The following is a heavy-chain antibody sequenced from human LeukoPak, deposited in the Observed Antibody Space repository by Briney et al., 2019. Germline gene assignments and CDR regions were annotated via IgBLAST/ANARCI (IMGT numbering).Heavy chain of an antibody. CDR1: GFTFSSYA. J-gene: IGHJ4*02. V-gene: IGHV3-23*01. Sequence: GGSLRLSCAASGFTFSSYAMSWVRQAPGKGLEWVSGISGSGGSTYSADSVKGRFTISRDSSKNTLYVQMNSLRAEDTAVYYCAKGYSAYDYYFDSWGQGTLVTVSS. CDR3: AKGYSAYDYYFDS. CDR2: ISGSGGST. D-gene: IGHD5-12*01.